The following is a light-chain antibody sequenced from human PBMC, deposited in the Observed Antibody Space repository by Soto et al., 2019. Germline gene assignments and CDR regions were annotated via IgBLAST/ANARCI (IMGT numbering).Light chain of an antibody. CDR3: QQYHNWPPQYT. J-gene: IGKJ2*01. V-gene: IGKV3-15*01. Sequence: EIVMTQSPASLSVSPGDGATLSCRASHSVASNVAWYQQKPGQGPRLLIHGASTRAVGVPARFSGSGSGTAFTLTISILQSEDFAVYYCQQYHNWPPQYTFGQGTKLQIK. CDR2: GAS. CDR1: HSVASN.